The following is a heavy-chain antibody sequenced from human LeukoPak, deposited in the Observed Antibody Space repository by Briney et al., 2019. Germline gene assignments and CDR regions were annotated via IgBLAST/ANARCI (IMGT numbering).Heavy chain of an antibody. V-gene: IGHV3-7*01. CDR2: LRQDGSEK. CDR1: GFTFSSYW. Sequence: QAGGPLRLSCAASGFTFSSYWMGWVPKPPGGGLEWVANLRQDGSEKYYRDSMKGRFTISRDNARNSLYLQINSLRAEDTAVYYCARHIITTTIISHTFDPWGQGTLVTVSS. J-gene: IGHJ5*02. CDR3: ARHIITTTIISHTFDP. D-gene: IGHD3-22*01.